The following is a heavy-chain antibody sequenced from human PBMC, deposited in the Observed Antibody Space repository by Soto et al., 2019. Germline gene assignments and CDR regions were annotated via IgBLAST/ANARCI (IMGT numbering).Heavy chain of an antibody. Sequence: SETLSLTCTVSGGSISGDYWSWVRQPPGKGLEWIGFTHHSETAYYNPSLKSRLTLSVDTSKNQFSLMLSSVTAADTAVYYCARHANYYYGSGSSDYYYYFGMDGWGQGTTVTVSS. CDR1: GGSISGDY. CDR3: ARHANYYYGSGSSDYYYYFGMDG. D-gene: IGHD3-10*01. J-gene: IGHJ6*02. V-gene: IGHV4-59*08. CDR2: THHSETA.